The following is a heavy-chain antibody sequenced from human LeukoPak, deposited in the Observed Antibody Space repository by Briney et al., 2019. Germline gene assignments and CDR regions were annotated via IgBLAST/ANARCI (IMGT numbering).Heavy chain of an antibody. CDR3: AKDRGDSGRYYYMDV. CDR1: GFTFSSYA. CDR2: ISDSGGLT. D-gene: IGHD2-21*01. V-gene: IGHV3-23*01. J-gene: IGHJ6*03. Sequence: GGSLRLSCAASGFTFSSYAMTWVRQAPRKGLELVSDISDSGGLTYYADSVKGRFTIPRDNSKNTLYLQMNSLRAEDTAVYYCAKDRGDSGRYYYMDVWGKGTAVTVSS.